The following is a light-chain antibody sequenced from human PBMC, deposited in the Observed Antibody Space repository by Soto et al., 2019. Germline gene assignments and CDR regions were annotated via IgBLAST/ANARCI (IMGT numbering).Light chain of an antibody. CDR1: QTISVY. V-gene: IGKV1-39*01. Sequence: DIQMTQSPSSLSASVGDTVIITCRASQTISVYLNWYQQIAGKAPKLLIYTASTLQTGVPSRFSGSGSGTDFTLTISRLEPEEFAVYYCQQYGSSPWTFGQGTKVEIK. CDR2: TAS. CDR3: QQYGSSPWT. J-gene: IGKJ1*01.